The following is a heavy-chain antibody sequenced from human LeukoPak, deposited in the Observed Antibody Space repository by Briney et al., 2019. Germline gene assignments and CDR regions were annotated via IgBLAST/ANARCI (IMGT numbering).Heavy chain of an antibody. V-gene: IGHV4-39*01. Sequence: AETLSLTCTVSGGTISSSRYYWVWIRQPPGKGLDWIGSISYSGSTYYNSSLKSRLTISVATSNNQFSLRMSSVAAVESAVYYWAMSIAAANRDAFDIWGQGTMVTVSS. CDR2: ISYSGST. D-gene: IGHD6-13*01. CDR1: GGTISSSRYY. J-gene: IGHJ3*02. CDR3: AMSIAAANRDAFDI.